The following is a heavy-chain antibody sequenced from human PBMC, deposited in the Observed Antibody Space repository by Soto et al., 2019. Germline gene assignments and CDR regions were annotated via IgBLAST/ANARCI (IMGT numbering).Heavy chain of an antibody. J-gene: IGHJ5*02. V-gene: IGHV1-18*01. CDR3: ANWNYVGNWFDP. CDR2: ISAYNGNT. D-gene: IGHD1-7*01. Sequence: GASGKVSWEACCYTISSYGIYWGRQAPGQGVERMGWISAYNGNTNYAQKLQGRVTMTTDTSTSTAYMELRSLRSDDTAVYYCANWNYVGNWFDPWGQGTLVTDSS. CDR1: CYTISSYG.